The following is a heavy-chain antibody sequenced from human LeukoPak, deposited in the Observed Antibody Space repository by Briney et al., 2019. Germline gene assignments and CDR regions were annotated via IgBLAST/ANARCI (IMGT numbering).Heavy chain of an antibody. D-gene: IGHD5-12*01. CDR1: GFTFSNYG. Sequence: GRSLRLSCAASGFTFSNYGMHWVRQAPGKGLEWVAVLSSDGSNKYCADSVKGRFTISRDNAKNTLYLHMSSLRAEDTAVYYCARAWSGFGYVKEDYWGQGTLVTVSS. V-gene: IGHV3-30*03. CDR2: LSSDGSNK. CDR3: ARAWSGFGYVKEDY. J-gene: IGHJ4*02.